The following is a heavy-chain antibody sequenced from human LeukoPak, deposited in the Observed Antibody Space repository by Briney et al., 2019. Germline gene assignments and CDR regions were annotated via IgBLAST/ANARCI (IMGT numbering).Heavy chain of an antibody. CDR1: GFTVSSTF. CDR3: AKEPVGTAMVTWFDP. CDR2: IYSDGST. D-gene: IGHD5-18*01. V-gene: IGHV3-53*01. Sequence: PGGSLRLSCAASGFTVSSTFMSWVRQAPGKGLEWVSLIYSDGSTFYADSVKGRFTISRDNSKNTLYLQMNSLRAEDTAVYYCAKEPVGTAMVTWFDPWGQGTLVTVSS. J-gene: IGHJ5*02.